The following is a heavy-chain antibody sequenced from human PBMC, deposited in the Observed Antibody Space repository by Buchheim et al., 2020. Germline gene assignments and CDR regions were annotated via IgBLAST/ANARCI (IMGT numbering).Heavy chain of an antibody. CDR3: ARESHSGGGGNFDY. D-gene: IGHD2-15*01. Sequence: EVQLVESGGGLVQPGGSLRLSCAASGFTFSSYSMNWVRQAPGKGLEWVSYISSSSSTIYYEDSVKGRFTISRDNDKNSMYLQMNSLRAEDTAVYYCARESHSGGGGNFDYWGQGTL. J-gene: IGHJ4*02. CDR1: GFTFSSYS. CDR2: ISSSSSTI. V-gene: IGHV3-48*04.